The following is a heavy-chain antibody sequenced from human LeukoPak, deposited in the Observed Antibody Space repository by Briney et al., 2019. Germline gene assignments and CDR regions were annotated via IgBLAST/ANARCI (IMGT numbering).Heavy chain of an antibody. J-gene: IGHJ4*01. Sequence: GGSRRLSWAASGFTFTSYSMNWVRQAPGKGLEWVSSISTSGSYIYYADLVKGRFTISRDHAKNSVYLQINSLIAEDTAFYHRARWSFIRMAGPEHYWGQGTLVTVSS. CDR2: ISTSGSYI. V-gene: IGHV3-21*04. D-gene: IGHD6-19*01. CDR3: ARWSFIRMAGPEHY. CDR1: GFTFTSYS.